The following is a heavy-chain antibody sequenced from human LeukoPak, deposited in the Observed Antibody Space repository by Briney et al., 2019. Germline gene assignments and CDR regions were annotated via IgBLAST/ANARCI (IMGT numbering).Heavy chain of an antibody. J-gene: IGHJ4*02. CDR3: ARDHGDYFDY. D-gene: IGHD4-17*01. Sequence: GGSLRLSCAASGSTFSSYEMNWVRQAPGKGLEWVSYISSSGSTIYYADSVKGRFTISRDNAKNSLYLQMNSLRAEDTAVYYCARDHGDYFDYWGQGTLVTVSS. V-gene: IGHV3-48*03. CDR2: ISSSGSTI. CDR1: GSTFSSYE.